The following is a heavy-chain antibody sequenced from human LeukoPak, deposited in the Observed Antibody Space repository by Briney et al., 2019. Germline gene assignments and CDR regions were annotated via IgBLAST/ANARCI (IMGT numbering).Heavy chain of an antibody. CDR2: ISSSSSYI. V-gene: IGHV3-21*01. Sequence: PGGSLRLSCAASEFTFSIYSMNWVRQAPGKGLEWVSSISSSSSYIYYADSVKGRFTISRDSAKNSLYLQMNSLRAEDTAVYYCARRTYCGGDCYSVGAFDIWGQGTMVTVS. CDR3: ARRTYCGGDCYSVGAFDI. D-gene: IGHD2-21*02. J-gene: IGHJ3*02. CDR1: EFTFSIYS.